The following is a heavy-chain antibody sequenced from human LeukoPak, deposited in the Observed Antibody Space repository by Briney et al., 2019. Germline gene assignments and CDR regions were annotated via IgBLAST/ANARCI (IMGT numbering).Heavy chain of an antibody. CDR3: ARGIGYYDSSGYPYFGY. D-gene: IGHD3-22*01. J-gene: IGHJ4*02. CDR1: GGSISSGGYS. CDR2: IYHSGST. V-gene: IGHV4-30-2*01. Sequence: PSETLSLTCAVSGGSISSGGYSWSWIRQPPGKGLEWIGYIYHSGSTYYNPSLKSRVTISVDRSKNQFSLKLSSVTAADTAVYYCARGIGYYDSSGYPYFGYWGQGTLVTVSS.